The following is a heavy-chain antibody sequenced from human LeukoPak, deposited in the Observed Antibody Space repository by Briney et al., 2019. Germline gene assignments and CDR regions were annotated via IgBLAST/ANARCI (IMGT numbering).Heavy chain of an antibody. CDR3: ASARCSGGTCYPFSFDY. Sequence: SETLSLTCTVSGGSVSSGSYYRSWIRQPPGKGLEWIGYIYYSGSTNYNPSLKSRVTISVDTSKNQFSLKLSSVTAADTAVYYCASARCSGGTCYPFSFDYWGQGTLVTVSS. J-gene: IGHJ4*02. D-gene: IGHD2-15*01. V-gene: IGHV4-61*01. CDR2: IYYSGST. CDR1: GGSVSSGSYY.